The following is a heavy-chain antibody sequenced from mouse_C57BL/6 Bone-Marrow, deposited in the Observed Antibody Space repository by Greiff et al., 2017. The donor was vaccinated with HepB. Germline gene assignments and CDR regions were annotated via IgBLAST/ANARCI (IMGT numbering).Heavy chain of an antibody. Sequence: VQLQQPGAELVRPGTSVKLSCKASGYTFTSYWMHWVKQRPGQGLEWIGVIDPSDSYTNYNQKFKGKATLTVDTSSSTAYMQLSSLTSEDSAVYYCARSGVYYGSRYFDVWGTGTTVTVSS. D-gene: IGHD1-1*01. CDR3: ARSGVYYGSRYFDV. CDR2: IDPSDSYT. J-gene: IGHJ1*03. CDR1: GYTFTSYW. V-gene: IGHV1-59*01.